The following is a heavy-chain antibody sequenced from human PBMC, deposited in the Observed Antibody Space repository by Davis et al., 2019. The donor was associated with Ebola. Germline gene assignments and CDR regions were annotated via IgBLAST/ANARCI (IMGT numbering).Heavy chain of an antibody. Sequence: GSLRLSCAVSGGSISSSNWWSWVRQPPGKGLEWIGEIYHSGSTNYNPSLKSRVTISVDKSKNQFSLKLSSVTAADTAVYYCARVGRLRYFDQPYYYYGMDVWGQGTTVTVSS. J-gene: IGHJ6*02. D-gene: IGHD3-9*01. V-gene: IGHV4-4*02. CDR2: IYHSGST. CDR3: ARVGRLRYFDQPYYYYGMDV. CDR1: GGSISSSNW.